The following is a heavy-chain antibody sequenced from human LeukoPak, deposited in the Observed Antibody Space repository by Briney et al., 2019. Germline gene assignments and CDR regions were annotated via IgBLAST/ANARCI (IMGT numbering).Heavy chain of an antibody. D-gene: IGHD1-1*01. Sequence: PGGSLILSCAASGFTFSSYAMHWVRPAPGKGLGGVAVKSYDRSNRYYADCVKGRFTIPRDNPKNTLYLQRNSLRAEDTAVYYCARGTTFDYWGQGTLVSVSS. V-gene: IGHV3-30*04. CDR2: KSYDRSNR. J-gene: IGHJ4*02. CDR3: ARGTTFDY. CDR1: GFTFSSYA.